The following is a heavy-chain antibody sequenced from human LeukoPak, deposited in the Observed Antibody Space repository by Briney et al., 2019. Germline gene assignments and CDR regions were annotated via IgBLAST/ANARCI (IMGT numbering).Heavy chain of an antibody. D-gene: IGHD1-7*01. Sequence: SGTLSLTCTVSGGSISSSYWSWLRQPPGKGLEWIGEINHSGSTNYNPSLKSRVTISVDTNKNLFSLKLSSVTAADTAVYYCARAPKGKLLCGMDVWGQGTTVTVSS. CDR3: ARAPKGKLLCGMDV. J-gene: IGHJ6*02. CDR2: INHSGST. CDR1: GGSISSSY. V-gene: IGHV4-34*01.